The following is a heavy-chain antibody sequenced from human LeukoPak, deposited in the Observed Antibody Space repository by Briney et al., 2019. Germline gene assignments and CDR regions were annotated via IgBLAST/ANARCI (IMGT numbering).Heavy chain of an antibody. CDR3: ARGPQGAIFDY. Sequence: GEPLKISCKGSGYSFTTYWIAWVRQMPGKGLEWMGIIYPDDSETKYHPSFQGHVTISVDKSINTAYLQWSSLKASDTAMYYCARGPQGAIFDYWGQGTLVIVSS. D-gene: IGHD3-16*01. CDR2: IYPDDSET. V-gene: IGHV5-51*01. CDR1: GYSFTTYW. J-gene: IGHJ4*02.